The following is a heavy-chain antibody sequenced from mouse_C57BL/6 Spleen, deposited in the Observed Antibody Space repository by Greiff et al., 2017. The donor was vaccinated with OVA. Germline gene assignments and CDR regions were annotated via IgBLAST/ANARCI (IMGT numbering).Heavy chain of an antibody. J-gene: IGHJ4*01. CDR3: ARDTGYYGSSYGAMDY. V-gene: IGHV5-4*01. CDR1: GFTFSSYA. CDR2: ISDGGSYT. Sequence: EVQLVESGGGLVKPGGSLKLSCAASGFTFSSYAMSWVRQTPEKRLEWVATISDGGSYTYYPDNVKGRFTISRGNAKNNLYLQMSHLKSEDTAMYYCARDTGYYGSSYGAMDYWGQGTSVTVSS. D-gene: IGHD1-1*01.